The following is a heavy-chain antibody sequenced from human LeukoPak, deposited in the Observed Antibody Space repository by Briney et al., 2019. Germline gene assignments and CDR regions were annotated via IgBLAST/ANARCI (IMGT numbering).Heavy chain of an antibody. D-gene: IGHD3-9*01. CDR2: IRYDGSNK. CDR1: GFTFSRYG. J-gene: IGHJ4*02. Sequence: PGGSLRLSCAASGFTFSRYGMHWVRQAPGKGLEWVAFIRYDGSNKYYADSVKGRFTISRDNSKNTLYLQMNSLRAEDTAVYYCAKDRSDYDILLMGSLDYWGQGTLVTVSS. CDR3: AKDRSDYDILLMGSLDY. V-gene: IGHV3-30*02.